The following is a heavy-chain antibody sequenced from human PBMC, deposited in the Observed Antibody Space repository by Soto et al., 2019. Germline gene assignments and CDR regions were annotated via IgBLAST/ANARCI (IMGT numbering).Heavy chain of an antibody. Sequence: PSETLSLTCTVSGGSISTYHWSWIRQSPGKGLEWIGYIYYSGSTNYNPSLKSRVIISIDTSKNQFSLKLSSVTPDDTAVYYCARLIGNSCLDSWGQGTLVTVSS. V-gene: IGHV4-59*08. CDR3: ARLIGNSCLDS. CDR2: IYYSGST. CDR1: GGSISTYH. J-gene: IGHJ5*01.